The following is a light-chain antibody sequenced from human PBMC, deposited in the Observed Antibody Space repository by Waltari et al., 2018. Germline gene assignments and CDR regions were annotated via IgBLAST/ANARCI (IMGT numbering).Light chain of an antibody. CDR2: DAS. CDR1: QRVGRS. Sequence: EIVLTQSPGTLSLSPGERATLSCRASQRVGRSLVWYQQKPGQAPRLLIYDASTRATGIPDRFSGSGSGTDFRLTISRLEPEDFAVYFCQNYVRLPATFGQGTKVEIK. V-gene: IGKV3-20*01. CDR3: QNYVRLPAT. J-gene: IGKJ1*01.